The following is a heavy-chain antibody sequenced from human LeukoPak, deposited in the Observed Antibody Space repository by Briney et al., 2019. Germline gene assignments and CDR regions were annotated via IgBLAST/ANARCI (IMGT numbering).Heavy chain of an antibody. CDR3: ARFNQPELSFWFDP. J-gene: IGHJ5*02. CDR1: GGSISSYY. D-gene: IGHD1-14*01. V-gene: IGHV4-59*08. CDR2: IYYSGST. Sequence: SETLSLTCTVSGGSISSYYWSWIRQPPGKGLEWIGYIYYSGSTNYNPSLKSRVTISVDTSKNQFSLKLSSVTAADTAVYYCARFNQPELSFWFDPWGQGTLVTVSS.